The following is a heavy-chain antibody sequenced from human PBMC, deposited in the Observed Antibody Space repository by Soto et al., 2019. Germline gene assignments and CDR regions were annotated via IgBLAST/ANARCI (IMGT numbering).Heavy chain of an antibody. D-gene: IGHD1-26*01. J-gene: IGHJ1*01. CDR3: ARVSGSNYMQYFQY. Sequence: ASVKVSCKASGYTFTSYGISWVRQAPGQGLEWMGWISAYNGNTNYAQKLQGRVTMTTDTSTSTAYMELRSLRSEDTAVYYCARVSGSNYMQYFQYWGQVTLVTVSS. CDR2: ISAYNGNT. V-gene: IGHV1-18*04. CDR1: GYTFTSYG.